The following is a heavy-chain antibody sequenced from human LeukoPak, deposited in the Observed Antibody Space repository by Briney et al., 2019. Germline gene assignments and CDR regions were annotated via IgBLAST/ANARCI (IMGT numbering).Heavy chain of an antibody. Sequence: SETLSLTCTVSGGSISNYYWSWIRQPPGKGLEWIGYIYYSGSTNYNPSLKSRVTISVDTSKNQFSLKLSSVTAADTAVYYCARRLQRGFGDNWFDPWGQGTLVTVSS. D-gene: IGHD3-10*01. V-gene: IGHV4-59*08. CDR2: IYYSGST. CDR1: GGSISNYY. J-gene: IGHJ5*02. CDR3: ARRLQRGFGDNWFDP.